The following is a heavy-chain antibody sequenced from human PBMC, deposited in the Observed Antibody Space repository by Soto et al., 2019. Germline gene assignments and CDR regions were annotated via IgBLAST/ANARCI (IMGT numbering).Heavy chain of an antibody. CDR1: GGSFSGYY. CDR2: INHSGST. Sequence: SETLSLTCAVYGGSFSGYYWSWIRQPPGKGLEWIGEINHSGSTNYNPSLKNRVTIPVDTSKNHVSLKLSSVTAADTAVYYCARGRSYCSGGSCYPRAFDIWGQGTMVTVSS. D-gene: IGHD2-15*01. J-gene: IGHJ3*02. CDR3: ARGRSYCSGGSCYPRAFDI. V-gene: IGHV4-34*01.